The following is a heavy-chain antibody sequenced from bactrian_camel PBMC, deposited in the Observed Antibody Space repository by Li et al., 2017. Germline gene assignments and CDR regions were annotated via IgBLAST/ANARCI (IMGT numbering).Heavy chain of an antibody. Sequence: VQLVESGGGSVQAGGSLRLSCAASGYTYNRNCMGWFRQAPGKQREGVAGISSGREYIRDSVKGRFAISRDNAKDTLYLQMNSLKIEDTAVYYCALGSSRQATMTARGKGTQVTVS. J-gene: IGHJ4*01. CDR2: ISSGRE. CDR1: GYTYNRNC. D-gene: IGHD3*01. V-gene: IGHV3S53*01.